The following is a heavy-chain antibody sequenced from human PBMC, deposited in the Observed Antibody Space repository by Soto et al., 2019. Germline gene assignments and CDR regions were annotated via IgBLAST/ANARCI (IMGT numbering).Heavy chain of an antibody. CDR1: GGSFSGYY. J-gene: IGHJ3*02. CDR2: INHSGST. V-gene: IGHV4-34*01. Sequence: PSETLALTCAVYGGSFSGYYWSWIRQPPGKGLEWIGEINHSGSTNYNPSLKSRVTISVDTSKNQFSLKLSSVTAADTAVYYCARTQITIDQIDIWGQGTMVTVSS. CDR3: ARTQITIDQIDI. D-gene: IGHD3-10*01.